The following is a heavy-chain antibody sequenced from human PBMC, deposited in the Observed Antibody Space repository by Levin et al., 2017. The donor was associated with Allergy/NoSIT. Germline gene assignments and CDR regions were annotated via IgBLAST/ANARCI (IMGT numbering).Heavy chain of an antibody. Sequence: SETLSLTCTVSGGSVSSGSYYWSWIRQPPGKGLEWIGYIYYSGSTNYNPSLKSRVTISVDTSKNQFSLKLSSVTAADTAVYYCARGFPHLTPGFDYWGQGTLVTVSS. J-gene: IGHJ4*02. CDR2: IYYSGST. CDR3: ARGFPHLTPGFDY. D-gene: IGHD1-14*01. V-gene: IGHV4-61*01. CDR1: GGSVSSGSYY.